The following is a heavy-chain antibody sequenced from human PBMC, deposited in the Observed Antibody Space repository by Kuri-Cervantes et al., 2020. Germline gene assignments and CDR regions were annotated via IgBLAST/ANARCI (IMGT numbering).Heavy chain of an antibody. J-gene: IGHJ3*02. CDR2: IIHSGGT. CDR1: GGSFSVYY. Sequence: SETLSLTCTIYGGSFSVYYWTWIPQPPGKGLECIGEIIHSGGTNYNPSLKSRVTISVETSKNQFSLKQSSVTAADTAVYYCARLAYYYDSSGYLEREAFDIWGQGTMVTVSS. CDR3: ARLAYYYDSSGYLEREAFDI. V-gene: IGHV4-34*12. D-gene: IGHD3-22*01.